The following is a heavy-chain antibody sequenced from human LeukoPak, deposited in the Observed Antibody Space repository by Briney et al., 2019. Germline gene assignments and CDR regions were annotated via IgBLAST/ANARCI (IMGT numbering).Heavy chain of an antibody. V-gene: IGHV3-11*01. CDR3: AGQFAVRGVPPFDY. CDR1: GFTFSDYY. CDR2: ISSSGSTI. J-gene: IGHJ4*02. Sequence: GGSLRLSCAASGFTFSDYYMSWIRQAPGKGLEWVSYISSSGSTIYYADSVKGRFTISRDNAKNSLDLQMNSLRAEDTAVYYCAGQFAVRGVPPFDYWGQGTLVTVSS. D-gene: IGHD3-10*01.